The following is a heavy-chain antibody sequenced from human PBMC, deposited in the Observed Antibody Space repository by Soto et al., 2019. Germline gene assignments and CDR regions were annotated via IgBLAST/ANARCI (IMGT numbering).Heavy chain of an antibody. D-gene: IGHD6-19*01. J-gene: IGHJ4*02. CDR1: GFIFDDYA. CDR3: AKDLGIRGWGY. Sequence: GGSLRLSCAASGFIFDDYAMHWVRQSPGKGLEWVSGISWNSGSIGHVDSVNGRFTISRDNAKNSLYLQMNSLRAEDTALYYCAKDLGIRGWGYWGQGTLVTVSS. CDR2: ISWNSGSI. V-gene: IGHV3-9*01.